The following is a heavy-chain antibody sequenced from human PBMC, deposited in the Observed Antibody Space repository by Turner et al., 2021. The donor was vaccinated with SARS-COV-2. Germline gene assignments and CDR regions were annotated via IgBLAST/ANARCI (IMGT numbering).Heavy chain of an antibody. V-gene: IGHV3-66*02. D-gene: IGHD2-2*01. Sequence: EVQLVESGGGLVQPGGSLRRSCAASGFTVSSNYMNWVRQAPGKGLEWVSVIYSGGSTYYADSVKVRFTISRDNSKNTLYLQMNSLRAEDTALYYCARDLGGTSSLGGYFDYWGQGTLVTVSS. CDR3: ARDLGGTSSLGGYFDY. CDR1: GFTVSSNY. J-gene: IGHJ4*02. CDR2: IYSGGST.